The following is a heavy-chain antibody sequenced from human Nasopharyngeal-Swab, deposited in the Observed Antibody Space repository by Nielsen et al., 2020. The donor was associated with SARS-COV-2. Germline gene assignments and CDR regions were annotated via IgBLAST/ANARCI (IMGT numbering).Heavy chain of an antibody. D-gene: IGHD5-18*01. CDR2: INAGNGNT. CDR3: ARGYSYGHIDY. Sequence: ASVKVSCKASGYTFTHYGMHWVRQAPGQRLEWMGWINAGNGNTKYSQKFQGRVTITRDTSASTAYMELSSLRSEDTAVYYCARGYSYGHIDYWGQGTLVTVSS. J-gene: IGHJ4*02. V-gene: IGHV1-3*01. CDR1: GYTFTHYG.